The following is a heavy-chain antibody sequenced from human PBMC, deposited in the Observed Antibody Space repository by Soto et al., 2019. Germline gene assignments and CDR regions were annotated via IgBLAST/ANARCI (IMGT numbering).Heavy chain of an antibody. CDR2: ISGSGGST. CDR3: AKDPPPSYYYGSECDLYGMDV. J-gene: IGHJ6*02. V-gene: IGHV3-23*01. Sequence: GGSLRLSCAASGFTFSSYAMSWVRQAPGKGLEWVSAISGSGGSTYYADSVKGRFAISRDNSKNTLYLQMNSLRAEDTAVYYCAKDPPPSYYYGSECDLYGMDVWGQGTTVTVAS. D-gene: IGHD3-10*01. CDR1: GFTFSSYA.